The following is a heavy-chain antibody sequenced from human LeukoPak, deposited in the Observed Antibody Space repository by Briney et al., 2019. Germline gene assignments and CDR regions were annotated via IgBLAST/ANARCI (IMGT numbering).Heavy chain of an antibody. J-gene: IGHJ4*02. D-gene: IGHD1-1*01. CDR1: GFTFSSYW. CDR2: INHNGNVN. V-gene: IGHV3-7*01. Sequence: GGSLRLSCAASGFTFSSYWMNWARQAPGKGLEWVASINHNGNVNYYVDSVKGRFTVSRDNAKDSLYLQMNSLRAEDTAVYYCARALTTLTYEGYWGQGTLVTVSS. CDR3: ARALTTLTYEGY.